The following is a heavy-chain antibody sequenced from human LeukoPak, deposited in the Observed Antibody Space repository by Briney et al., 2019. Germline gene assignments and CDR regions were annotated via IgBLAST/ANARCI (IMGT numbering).Heavy chain of an antibody. D-gene: IGHD6-19*01. V-gene: IGHV3-30*04. CDR3: ARRSGWYGGFDP. CDR2: ISYDGSNK. CDR1: GFTFSSCA. Sequence: GGSLRLSCAASGFTFSSCATHWVRQAPGKGLEWVAVISYDGSNKYYADSVKGRFTISRDNSKNTLYLQMNSLRAEDTAVYYCARRSGWYGGFDPWGQGTLVTVSS. J-gene: IGHJ5*02.